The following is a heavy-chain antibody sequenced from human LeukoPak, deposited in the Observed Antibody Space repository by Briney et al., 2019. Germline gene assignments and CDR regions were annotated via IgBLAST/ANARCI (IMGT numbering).Heavy chain of an antibody. J-gene: IGHJ6*04. Sequence: GGSLRLSCAASGFTFSSYAMHWVRQAPGKELEWVAVISYDGSNKYYADSVKGRFTISRDNSKNTLYLQMNSLRAEDTAVYYCARVLGLLWFGESFYGMDVWGKGTTVTVSS. CDR1: GFTFSSYA. CDR3: ARVLGLLWFGESFYGMDV. D-gene: IGHD3-10*01. V-gene: IGHV3-30*04. CDR2: ISYDGSNK.